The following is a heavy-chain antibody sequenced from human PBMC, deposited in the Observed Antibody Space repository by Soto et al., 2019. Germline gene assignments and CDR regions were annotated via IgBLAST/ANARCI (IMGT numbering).Heavy chain of an antibody. CDR3: ARHEPMYCSGGSCTGHYFDY. D-gene: IGHD2-15*01. CDR2: IYYSGST. CDR1: GGSISSYY. Sequence: QVQLQESGPGLVKPSETLSLTCTVSGGSISSYYWSWIRQPPGKGLEWIGYIYYSGSTNYNPSLKSRVTISVDTSKNQFSLKLSSVTAADTAVYYCARHEPMYCSGGSCTGHYFDYWGQGTLVTVSS. J-gene: IGHJ4*02. V-gene: IGHV4-59*01.